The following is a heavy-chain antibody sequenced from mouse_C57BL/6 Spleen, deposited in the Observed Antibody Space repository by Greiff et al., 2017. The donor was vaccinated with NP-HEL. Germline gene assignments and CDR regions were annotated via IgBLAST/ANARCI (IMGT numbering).Heavy chain of an antibody. CDR1: GFTFSDFY. D-gene: IGHD2-1*01. J-gene: IGHJ1*03. V-gene: IGHV7-1*01. CDR3: ARDAGGNYDYWYFDV. CDR2: SRNKANDYTT. Sequence: EVQGVESGGGLVQSGRSLRLSCATSGFTFSDFYMEWVRQAPGKGLEWIAASRNKANDYTTEYSASVKGRFIVSRDTSQSILYLQMNALRAEDTAIYYCARDAGGNYDYWYFDVWGTGTTVTVSS.